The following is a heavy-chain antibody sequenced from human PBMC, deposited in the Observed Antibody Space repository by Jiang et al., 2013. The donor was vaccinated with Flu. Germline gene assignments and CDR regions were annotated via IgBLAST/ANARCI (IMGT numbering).Heavy chain of an antibody. CDR2: LWHDGSNE. CDR1: GFTFSYYR. J-gene: IGHJ4*02. D-gene: IGHD3-9*01. CDR3: ATLRGSSYDTYLADY. Sequence: SGGGVVQPGGSLRLSCAASGFTFSYYRMHWVRQSPGRGLEWVASLWHDGSNEFYADSLRGRFTISRDNSKNTLYLLMNSLRPEDTAVYYCATLRGSSYDTYLADYWGQGTLVTVSS. V-gene: IGHV3-30*02.